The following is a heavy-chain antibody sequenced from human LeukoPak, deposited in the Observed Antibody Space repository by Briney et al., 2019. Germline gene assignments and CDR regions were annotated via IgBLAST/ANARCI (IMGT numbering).Heavy chain of an antibody. CDR3: ARLQYVDNWFDP. J-gene: IGHJ5*02. CDR1: GGTFSSYA. V-gene: IGHV1-69*04. Sequence: ASVKVSCKASGGTFSSYAISWVRQAPGQGLEWMGRIIPILGIANYAQKFQGRVTITADKSTSTAYMELSSLRSEDTAVYYCARLQYVDNWFDPWGQGTLVTVSS. D-gene: IGHD4-4*01. CDR2: IIPILGIA.